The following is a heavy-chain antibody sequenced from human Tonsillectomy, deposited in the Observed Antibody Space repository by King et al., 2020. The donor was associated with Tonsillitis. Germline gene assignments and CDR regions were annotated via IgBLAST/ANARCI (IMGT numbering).Heavy chain of an antibody. J-gene: IGHJ4*02. CDR3: AGTGATFDY. CDR2: IYYSGST. Sequence: VQLQESGPGLVKPSQTLSLTCTVSGGSVSTDGYFWSWIRQHPGKGLEWIAHIYYSGSTYYNPSLKSRVSISIDTSKNQFSLKLSSVTAADTAVYYCAGTGATFDYWGPGTLVTIAS. CDR1: GGSVSTDGYF. V-gene: IGHV4-31*03. D-gene: IGHD1-1*01.